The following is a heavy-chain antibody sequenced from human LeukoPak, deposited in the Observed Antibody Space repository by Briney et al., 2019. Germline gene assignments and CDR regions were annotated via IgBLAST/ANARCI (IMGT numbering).Heavy chain of an antibody. CDR3: AKDFRKSIVVVTANFDY. CDR1: GFTFSSYP. J-gene: IGHJ4*02. CDR2: ISGSGGST. V-gene: IGHV3-23*01. Sequence: GGSLRPSCAASGFTFSSYPMSWVRQAPGKGLEWVSAISGSGGSTYYADSVKGRVTISRDNYKNTLYLQMNSMRAEDTAVYYYAKDFRKSIVVVTANFDYWGQGTLVTVSS. D-gene: IGHD2-21*02.